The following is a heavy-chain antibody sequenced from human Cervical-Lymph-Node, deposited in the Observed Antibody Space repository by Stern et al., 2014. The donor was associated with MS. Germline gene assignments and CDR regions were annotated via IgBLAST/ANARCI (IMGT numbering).Heavy chain of an antibody. J-gene: IGHJ4*02. V-gene: IGHV7-4-1*01. CDR1: GYTFTSYA. CDR2: INSDTGNP. CDR3: ATLWSSTSSFDS. D-gene: IGHD2-2*01. Sequence: VQLVESGSELKKSAASVTVSCTASGYTFTSYAMNWVRQAPGHGLEWMGWINSDTGNPTYAQGFTGRFVFSLDTSVSTAYLQIYSLKAEDTALYYCATLWSSTSSFDSWGQGTLVTVSS.